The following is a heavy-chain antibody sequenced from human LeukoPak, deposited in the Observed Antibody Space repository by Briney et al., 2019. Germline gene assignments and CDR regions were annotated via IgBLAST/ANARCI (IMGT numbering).Heavy chain of an antibody. CDR1: GGSISSSSYY. D-gene: IGHD6-19*01. Sequence: PSETLSLTCTVSGGSISSSSYYWGWIRQPPGKGLEWIGSIYYSGSTYYNPSLKSRVTLSVDTSKNQFSLKLSSVTAADTAVYYCARVVRSSGLPYWGQGTLVTVSS. V-gene: IGHV4-39*07. J-gene: IGHJ4*02. CDR2: IYYSGST. CDR3: ARVVRSSGLPY.